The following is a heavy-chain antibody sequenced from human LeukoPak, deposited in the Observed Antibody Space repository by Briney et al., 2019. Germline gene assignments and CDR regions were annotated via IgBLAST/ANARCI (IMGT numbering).Heavy chain of an antibody. Sequence: GASVKVSCKASEHTFTGSYIHWLRQAPGQGPEWMGWINPNSGGTNYAQKFQGRVTMTRDTSINTANMELNSLTSDDTAVYYCATGTTGFFDYWDQGTLVTVSS. CDR1: EHTFTGSY. CDR2: INPNSGGT. V-gene: IGHV1-2*02. CDR3: ATGTTGFFDY. J-gene: IGHJ4*02. D-gene: IGHD1-7*01.